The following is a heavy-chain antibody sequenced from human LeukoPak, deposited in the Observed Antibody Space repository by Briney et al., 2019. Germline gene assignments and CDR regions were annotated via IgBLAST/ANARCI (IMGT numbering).Heavy chain of an antibody. CDR1: GYTLTELS. J-gene: IGHJ4*02. V-gene: IGHV1-24*01. Sequence: GPVKVSCKVSGYTLTELSMHWVRQAPGKGLEWMGGFDPEDGETIYAQKFQGRVTMTEDTSTDTAYMELSSLRSEDTAVYYCARAEEGYYGSGRMSSWDYWGQGTLVTVSS. CDR3: ARAEEGYYGSGRMSSWDY. D-gene: IGHD3-10*01. CDR2: FDPEDGET.